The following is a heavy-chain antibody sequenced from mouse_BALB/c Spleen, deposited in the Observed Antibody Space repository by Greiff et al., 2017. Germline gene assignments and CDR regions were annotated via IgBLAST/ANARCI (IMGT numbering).Heavy chain of an antibody. CDR1: GYTFTSYT. CDR2: INPSSGYT. CDR3: ASLTGFDY. Sequence: VQLQQSAAELARPGASVKMSCKASGYTFTSYTMHWVKQRPGQGLEWIGYINPSSGYTEYNQKFKDKTTLTADKSSSTAYMQLSSLTSEDSAVYYCASLTGFDYWGQGTTLTVSS. D-gene: IGHD4-1*01. J-gene: IGHJ2*01. V-gene: IGHV1-4*02.